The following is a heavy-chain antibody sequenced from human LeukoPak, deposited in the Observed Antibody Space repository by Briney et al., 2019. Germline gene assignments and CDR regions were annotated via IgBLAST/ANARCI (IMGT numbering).Heavy chain of an antibody. Sequence: GGSLRLSCTASGFTFGDYAMSWVRQAPGKGLEWVGFIRSKAYGGTTEYAASVKGRFTISRDDSKSIAYLQMNSLKTEDTAVYYCTRDLGDGCNSWGDAFDIWGQGTMVTVSS. V-gene: IGHV3-49*04. J-gene: IGHJ3*02. D-gene: IGHD5-24*01. CDR1: GFTFGDYA. CDR2: IRSKAYGGTT. CDR3: TRDLGDGCNSWGDAFDI.